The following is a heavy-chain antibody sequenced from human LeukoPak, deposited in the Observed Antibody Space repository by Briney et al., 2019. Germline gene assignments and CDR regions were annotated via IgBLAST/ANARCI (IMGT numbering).Heavy chain of an antibody. CDR1: GYTFTGYY. D-gene: IGHD6-19*01. V-gene: IGHV1-2*02. CDR2: INPNSGGT. CDR3: ASYYSSGYEFDY. J-gene: IGHJ4*02. Sequence: GASVKVSCXASGYTFTGYYMHWVRQAPGQGLEWMVWINPNSGGTNYAQKFQGRVTMTRDTSISTAYMELSRLRSDDTAVYYCASYYSSGYEFDYWGQGTLVTVSS.